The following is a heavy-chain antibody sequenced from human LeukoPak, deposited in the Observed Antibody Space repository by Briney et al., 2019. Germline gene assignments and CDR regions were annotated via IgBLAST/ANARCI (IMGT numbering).Heavy chain of an antibody. J-gene: IGHJ3*02. D-gene: IGHD2-8*01. CDR3: AASGTNGAFDI. Sequence: PGGSLRLSCAASGFTFSSYGLHWVRQAPGKGLEWVAVIWYDGSNKYYADSVKGRFTISRDNSKNTLYLQMNSLRAEDTAVYYCAASGTNGAFDIWGQGTMVTVSS. CDR2: IWYDGSNK. V-gene: IGHV3-33*01. CDR1: GFTFSSYG.